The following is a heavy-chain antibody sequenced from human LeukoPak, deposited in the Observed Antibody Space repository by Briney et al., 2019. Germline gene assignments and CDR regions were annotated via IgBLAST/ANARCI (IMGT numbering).Heavy chain of an antibody. J-gene: IGHJ6*02. CDR2: IYYSGST. D-gene: IGHD3-3*01. CDR1: GGSFSGYY. V-gene: IGHV4-34*09. Sequence: PSETLSLTCAVYGGSFSGYYWSWIRQPPGKGLEWIGYIYYSGSTYYNPSLKSRVTISVDTSKNQFSLKLSSVTAADTAVYYCARVPPSAIFGVVTGEDVWGQGTTVTVSS. CDR3: ARVPPSAIFGVVTGEDV.